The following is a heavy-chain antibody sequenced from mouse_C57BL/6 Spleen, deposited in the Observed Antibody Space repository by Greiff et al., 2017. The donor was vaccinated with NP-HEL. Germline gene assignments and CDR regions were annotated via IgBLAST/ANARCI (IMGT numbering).Heavy chain of an antibody. CDR1: GFTFSSYT. CDR2: ISGGGGNT. V-gene: IGHV5-9*01. CDR3: ARWGFQYYFDY. Sequence: DVMLVESGGGLVKPGGSLKLSCAASGFTFSSYTMSWVRQTPEKRLEWVATISGGGGNTYYPDSVKGRFTISRDNAKNTLYLQMSSLRSEDTALYYCARWGFQYYFDYWGQGTTLTVSS. J-gene: IGHJ2*01.